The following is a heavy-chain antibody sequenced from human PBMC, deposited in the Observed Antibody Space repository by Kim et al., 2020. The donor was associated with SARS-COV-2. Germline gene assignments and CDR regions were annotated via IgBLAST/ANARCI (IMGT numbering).Heavy chain of an antibody. J-gene: IGHJ4*02. V-gene: IGHV4-39*02. Sequence: SETRSLTCTVSGASISSRSYYWGWIRQPPGKGLEWIASNYYTGTTYYNPSLKSRVTISVATSTNHFSRNLSSVTAADTAVYYCAAIVASGITPDFWGKGTLVTVSS. D-gene: IGHD6-13*01. CDR1: GASISSRSYY. CDR3: AAIVASGITPDF. CDR2: NYYTGTT.